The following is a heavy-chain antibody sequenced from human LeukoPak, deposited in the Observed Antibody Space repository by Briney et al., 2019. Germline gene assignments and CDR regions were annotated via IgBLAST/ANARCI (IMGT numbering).Heavy chain of an antibody. CDR3: ARDRIAGY. CDR1: GYRFISYW. V-gene: IGHV5-51*01. J-gene: IGHJ4*02. D-gene: IGHD2-21*01. Sequence: GESLKISCKGSGYRFISYWIGWVRQMPGKGLESMGIIYPGDSDTRYSPSFRGQVTISADKSINTVYLQWSSLKASDTAMYYCARDRIAGYWGQGTLVTVSS. CDR2: IYPGDSDT.